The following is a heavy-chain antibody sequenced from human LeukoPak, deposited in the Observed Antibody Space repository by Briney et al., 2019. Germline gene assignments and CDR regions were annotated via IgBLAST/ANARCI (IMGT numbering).Heavy chain of an antibody. CDR2: IYPADSDT. Sequence: RGESLNISCQCSGYSFTDYWIAWARQKPGKGLEWMGVIYPADSDTRYNPSFQGQVTVSADKSISAAYLHWSSLQASDSGVYYCARQHYYDNRGFDYWGQGTQVTVSS. CDR3: ARQHYYDNRGFDY. J-gene: IGHJ4*02. D-gene: IGHD3-22*01. CDR1: GYSFTDYW. V-gene: IGHV5-51*01.